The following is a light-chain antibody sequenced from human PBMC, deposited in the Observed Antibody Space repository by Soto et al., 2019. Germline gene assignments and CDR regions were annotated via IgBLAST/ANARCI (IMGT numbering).Light chain of an antibody. J-gene: IGKJ3*01. CDR3: QQYDRSPIT. CDR1: QSISSNR. CDR2: GVY. Sequence: EIVLTQSPGTLSLSPGERATLYCRASQSISSNRFAWFQEKPGQAPSLLIYGVYSRATGIPDRFSGSGSGTDFTLTISRLEPEEFGVYYCQQYDRSPITFGPGTKVDIK. V-gene: IGKV3-20*01.